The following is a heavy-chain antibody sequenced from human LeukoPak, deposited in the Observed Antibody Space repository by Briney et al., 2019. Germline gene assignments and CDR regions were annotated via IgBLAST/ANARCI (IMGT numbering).Heavy chain of an antibody. J-gene: IGHJ6*02. CDR3: ASPLVVPASYYYYGMDV. V-gene: IGHV1-69*13. CDR1: GGTFSSYA. CDR2: IIPIFGTA. D-gene: IGHD2-2*01. Sequence: SVKVSCKASGGTFSSYAISWVRQAPEQGLEWMGGIIPIFGTANYAQKFQGRVTITADESTSTAYMELSSLRSEDTAVYYCASPLVVPASYYYYGMDVWGQGTTVTVSS.